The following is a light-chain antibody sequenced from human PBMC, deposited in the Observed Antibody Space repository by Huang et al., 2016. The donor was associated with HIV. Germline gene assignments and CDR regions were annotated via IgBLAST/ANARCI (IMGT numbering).Light chain of an antibody. CDR3: QQYNIYPCT. J-gene: IGKJ1*01. CDR1: QSISNS. V-gene: IGKV1-5*03. CDR2: KAS. Sequence: DIQMTQSPSHLSASVGDRVTITCRASQSISNSLAWYQQRPGKAPKLLIYKASSLQIGVPSRFGCGGSGTEFTLTISSLQSDDFGTYYCQQYNIYPCTFGQGTKVEIK.